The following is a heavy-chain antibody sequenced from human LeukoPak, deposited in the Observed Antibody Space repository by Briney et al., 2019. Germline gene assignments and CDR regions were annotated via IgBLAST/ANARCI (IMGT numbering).Heavy chain of an antibody. V-gene: IGHV3-30*01. CDR3: ARDFEAHDLRPIGY. J-gene: IGHJ4*02. D-gene: IGHD3-3*01. Sequence: GGSLRLSCAASGFTFSSYAMHWVRKAPGKGLEWVAVISYGGDNKYYADSVKGRFTITRDNSKNTLYLQMNSLRAEDTAVYYCARDFEAHDLRPIGYWGQGTLVTVSS. CDR2: ISYGGDNK. CDR1: GFTFSSYA.